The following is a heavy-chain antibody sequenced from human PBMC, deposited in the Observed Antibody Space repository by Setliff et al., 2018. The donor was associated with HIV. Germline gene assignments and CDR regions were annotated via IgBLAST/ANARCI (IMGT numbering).Heavy chain of an antibody. Sequence: SETLSLTCTVSGGSISSNSYYWGWIRQPPGKGLEWIGYIYTSGNINYNPSLKSRVTISVDTSKSQFSLELSSVTAADTAVYYCARRRDGYNSAPWRNDYWGQGTLVTVSS. V-gene: IGHV4-61*05. CDR3: ARRRDGYNSAPWRNDY. D-gene: IGHD5-12*01. CDR1: GGSISSNSYY. CDR2: IYTSGNI. J-gene: IGHJ4*02.